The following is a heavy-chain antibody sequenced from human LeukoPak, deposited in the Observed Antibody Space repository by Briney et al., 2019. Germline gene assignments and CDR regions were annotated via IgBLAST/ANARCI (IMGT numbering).Heavy chain of an antibody. J-gene: IGHJ3*02. Sequence: GGSLRLSCAASGFTFSSYALHWVRQAPGKGLEWVSYISSSGSTIYYADSVKGRFTISRDNAKNSLYLQMNSLRAEDTAVYYCAKVEWQLGGDAFDIWGQGTMVTVSS. CDR2: ISSSGSTI. D-gene: IGHD6-13*01. CDR1: GFTFSSYA. V-gene: IGHV3-48*04. CDR3: AKVEWQLGGDAFDI.